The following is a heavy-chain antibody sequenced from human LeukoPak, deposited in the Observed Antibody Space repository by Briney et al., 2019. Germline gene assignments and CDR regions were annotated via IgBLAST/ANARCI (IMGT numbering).Heavy chain of an antibody. CDR1: GGSITSHY. D-gene: IGHD2-21*02. V-gene: IGHV4-59*11. Sequence: PSETLSLTCTVSGGSITSHYWSWVRQPPGKGLEWIANIDYNGNTNYNPSLKSRVTISLDTSKKQVSLNLSSVTAADTAVYYCARHRAYCGGDSLYYYLDSWGQGTLVTVSS. CDR3: ARHRAYCGGDSLYYYLDS. CDR2: IDYNGNT. J-gene: IGHJ4*02.